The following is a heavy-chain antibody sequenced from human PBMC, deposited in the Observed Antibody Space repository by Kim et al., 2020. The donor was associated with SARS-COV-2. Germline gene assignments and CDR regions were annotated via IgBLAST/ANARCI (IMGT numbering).Heavy chain of an antibody. Sequence: GGSLRLSCAASGFTFSSYAMSWVRQAPGKGLEWVSAISGSGGSTYYADSVKGRFTISRDNSKNTLYLQMNSLRAEDTAVYYCAKVENSSWTIYYYYYYGMDVWGQGTTVTVSS. J-gene: IGHJ6*02. CDR2: ISGSGGST. CDR1: GFTFSSYA. D-gene: IGHD6-13*01. V-gene: IGHV3-23*01. CDR3: AKVENSSWTIYYYYYYGMDV.